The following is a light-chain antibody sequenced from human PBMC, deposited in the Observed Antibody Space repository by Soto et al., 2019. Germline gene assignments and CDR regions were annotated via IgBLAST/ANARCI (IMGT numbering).Light chain of an antibody. V-gene: IGKV3-11*01. J-gene: IGKJ1*01. Sequence: EIVLTQSPATLSLSPGERATLSCRASQSVSSYLAWYQQKPGQAPRLLILDASNRATGIPARFSGSGSGTDFTLSISSLEPEDFAVYYCQQRSKWPRTFGQGTKVEIK. CDR3: QQRSKWPRT. CDR2: DAS. CDR1: QSVSSY.